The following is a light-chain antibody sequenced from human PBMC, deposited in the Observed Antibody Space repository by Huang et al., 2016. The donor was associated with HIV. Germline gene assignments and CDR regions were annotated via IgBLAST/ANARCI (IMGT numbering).Light chain of an antibody. Sequence: VLTQSPGSVSVSLGDRVTVSCRASQSVGSGYWAWDQQKAGQSPGLLVYGTSSRASGIPSRFSGSGSGTEFTLTISRLEPEDFGVYYCHQYGSSKATFGQGTKVDI. V-gene: IGKV3-20*01. CDR1: QSVGSGY. J-gene: IGKJ1*01. CDR3: HQYGSSKAT. CDR2: GTS.